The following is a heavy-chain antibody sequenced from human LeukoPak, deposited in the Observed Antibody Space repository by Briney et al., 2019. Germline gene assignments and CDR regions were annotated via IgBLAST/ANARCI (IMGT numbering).Heavy chain of an antibody. D-gene: IGHD3-3*01. J-gene: IGHJ4*02. CDR3: ARSSSGYYDFWSLNYHFDY. V-gene: IGHV4-59*01. Sequence: PSETLSLTCTVSGGSISSYYWSWIRQPPGKGLEWIGYIYYSGSTNYNPSLKSRVTTSVDTSKNQFSLKLSSVTAADTAVYYCARSSSGYYDFWSLNYHFDYWGQGTLVTVSS. CDR1: GGSISSYY. CDR2: IYYSGST.